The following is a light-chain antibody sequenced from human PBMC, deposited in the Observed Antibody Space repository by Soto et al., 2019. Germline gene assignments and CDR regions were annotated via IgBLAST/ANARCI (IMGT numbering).Light chain of an antibody. V-gene: IGLV2-8*01. CDR3: SSYTSSSTLYV. CDR2: EVY. J-gene: IGLJ1*01. Sequence: QSALTQPPSASGSPGQSVTISCTGTSSDVGGYNYVSWYQQHPGKAPKLIIYEVYKRPSGVPDRFSGSKSGNTAALTVSGLQAEDEADYYCSSYTSSSTLYVFGTGTKVTVL. CDR1: SSDVGGYNY.